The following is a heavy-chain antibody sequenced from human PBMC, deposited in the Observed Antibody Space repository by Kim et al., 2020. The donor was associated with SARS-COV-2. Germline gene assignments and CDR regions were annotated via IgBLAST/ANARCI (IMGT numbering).Heavy chain of an antibody. CDR1: GGSISSGGYY. V-gene: IGHV4-31*03. Sequence: SETLSLTCTVSGGSISSGGYYWSWIRQHPGKGLEWIGYIYYSGSTYYNPSLKSRVTISVDTSKNQFSLKLSSVTAADTAVYYCARDQIGAGTTWGPFDYWGQGTLVTVSS. CDR2: IYYSGST. D-gene: IGHD1-7*01. J-gene: IGHJ4*02. CDR3: ARDQIGAGTTWGPFDY.